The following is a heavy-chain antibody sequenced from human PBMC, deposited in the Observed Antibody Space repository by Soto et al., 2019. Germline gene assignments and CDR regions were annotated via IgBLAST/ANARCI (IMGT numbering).Heavy chain of an antibody. Sequence: GGSLRLSCAASGFTFDDYAMHWVRHAPGKGLEWVSGISWNSGSIGYADSVMGRFTISRDNAKNSLYLQMNSLRAEDTALYYCAKVFRSGWPPAYFDYWGQGTLVTVSS. V-gene: IGHV3-9*01. CDR3: AKVFRSGWPPAYFDY. D-gene: IGHD6-19*01. J-gene: IGHJ4*02. CDR1: GFTFDDYA. CDR2: ISWNSGSI.